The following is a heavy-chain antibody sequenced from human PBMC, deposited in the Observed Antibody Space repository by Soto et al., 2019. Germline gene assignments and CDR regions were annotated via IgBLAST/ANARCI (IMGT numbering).Heavy chain of an antibody. CDR2: LNHSGST. CDR1: GGSFSGYY. V-gene: IGHV4-34*01. D-gene: IGHD4-17*01. J-gene: IGHJ4*02. Sequence: PSETLSLTCAVYGGSFSGYYWSWFRQPPGKGLEWIAELNHSGSTNYNPSLQSRVTISVDTSKNQFALKWRSVTAADTAVYYCAGGGDYGIDYWGQGTRVTVS. CDR3: AGGGDYGIDY.